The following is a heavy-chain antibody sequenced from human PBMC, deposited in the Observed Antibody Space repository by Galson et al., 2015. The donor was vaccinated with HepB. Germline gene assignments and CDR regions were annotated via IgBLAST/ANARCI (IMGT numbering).Heavy chain of an antibody. Sequence: SETLSLTCTVSGGSIRSYSWRWIRQSAGKGLEWIGHMYISGTTNYNPSLKSRLTMSADTSKNQLSLKLSSVTAADTAVYYCARDLGYFDYWGQGTLVTVSS. J-gene: IGHJ4*02. V-gene: IGHV4-4*07. CDR1: GGSIRSYS. CDR2: MYISGTT. CDR3: ARDLGYFDY.